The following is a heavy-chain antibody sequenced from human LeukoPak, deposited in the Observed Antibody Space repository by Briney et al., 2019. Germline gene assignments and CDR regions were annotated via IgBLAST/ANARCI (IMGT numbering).Heavy chain of an antibody. Sequence: PGGSLRLSCAASGFTFSSYSMNWVRQAPGKGLEWVSSISSSSSYIYYADSVKGRFTISRDNAKNSLYLQMNSLRAEDTAVYYCARRGAQYSSSWYDAFDIWGQGTMVTVSS. CDR3: ARRGAQYSSSWYDAFDI. CDR1: GFTFSSYS. D-gene: IGHD6-13*01. CDR2: ISSSSSYI. J-gene: IGHJ3*02. V-gene: IGHV3-21*01.